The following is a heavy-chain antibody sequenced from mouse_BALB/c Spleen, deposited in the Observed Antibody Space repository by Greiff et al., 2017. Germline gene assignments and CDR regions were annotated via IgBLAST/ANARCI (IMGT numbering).Heavy chain of an antibody. V-gene: IGHV1S81*02. CDR2: INPSNGGT. D-gene: IGHD2-4*01. Sequence: LVESGAELVKPGASVKLSCKASGYTFTSYYMYWVKQRPGQGLEWIGEINPSNGGTNFNEKFKDKTTLTADKSSSTAYMQLSSLTSEDSAVYYCARPIYYDYDGRYAMDYWGQGTSVTVSS. CDR1: GYTFTSYY. CDR3: ARPIYYDYDGRYAMDY. J-gene: IGHJ4*01.